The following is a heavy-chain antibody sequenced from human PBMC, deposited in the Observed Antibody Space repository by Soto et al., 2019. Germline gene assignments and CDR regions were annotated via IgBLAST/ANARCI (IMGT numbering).Heavy chain of an antibody. CDR1: SASISSSSYT. D-gene: IGHD2-2*01. CDR3: ARLHGYCISSSCHGHYAMDV. Sequence: QLQLQESGPGLVKPSETLSLTCTVSSASISSSSYTWGWIRQPPGKGLEWIGSIYYSGTTYYNPSLNRRVTLSVDTSKNQFSLKVTSVTAADTAVYYCARLHGYCISSSCHGHYAMDVWGQGTTVTVSS. CDR2: IYYSGTT. J-gene: IGHJ6*02. V-gene: IGHV4-39*01.